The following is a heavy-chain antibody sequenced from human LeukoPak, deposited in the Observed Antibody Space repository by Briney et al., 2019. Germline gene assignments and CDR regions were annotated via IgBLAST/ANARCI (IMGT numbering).Heavy chain of an antibody. J-gene: IGHJ3*02. CDR2: IYYSGST. Sequence: SETLSLTCTVSGGSISSSSYYWGWIRQPPGKGLEWIGSIYYSGSTYYNPSLKSRVTISVDTSKNQFSLKLSSVTAADTAAYYCARDPTYYDILTAHMGAFDIWGQGTMVTVSS. D-gene: IGHD3-9*01. CDR1: GGSISSSSYY. V-gene: IGHV4-39*07. CDR3: ARDPTYYDILTAHMGAFDI.